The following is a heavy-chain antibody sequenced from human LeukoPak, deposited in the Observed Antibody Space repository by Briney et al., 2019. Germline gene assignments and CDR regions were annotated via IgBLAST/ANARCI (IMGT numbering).Heavy chain of an antibody. V-gene: IGHV1-69*13. Sequence: SVKVSCKASGGTFSSYAISWVRQAPGQGLEWMGGIIPIFGTANYAQKFQGRVTITADESTRTAYMELSSLRSEDTAVYYCARLRAGGYYYYMDVWGKGTTVTVSS. CDR1: GGTFSSYA. CDR2: IIPIFGTA. D-gene: IGHD3-10*01. CDR3: ARLRAGGYYYYMDV. J-gene: IGHJ6*03.